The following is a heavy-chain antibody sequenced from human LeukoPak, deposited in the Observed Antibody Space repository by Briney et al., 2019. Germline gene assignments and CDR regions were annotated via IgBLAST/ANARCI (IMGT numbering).Heavy chain of an antibody. V-gene: IGHV3-74*01. D-gene: IGHD3-10*01. CDR3: ARDRGPRTGFMVREAYDY. J-gene: IGHJ4*02. CDR2: INTDGSIT. Sequence: AGGSLRLSCAASGFTFSDYWIHWVRQAPGKGLVWVSRINTDGSITNYADSVKGRFSISRNNAKNTLYLQMSSLRVEDTAVYYCARDRGPRTGFMVREAYDYWGQGTLVTVSS. CDR1: GFTFSDYW.